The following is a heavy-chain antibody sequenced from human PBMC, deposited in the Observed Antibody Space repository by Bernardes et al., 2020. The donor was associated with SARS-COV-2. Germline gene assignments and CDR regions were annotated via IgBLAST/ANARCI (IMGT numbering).Heavy chain of an antibody. CDR2: ISGSGATT. CDR1: GFPFTTYA. J-gene: IGHJ6*02. D-gene: IGHD6-13*01. V-gene: IGHV3-23*01. Sequence: GGSLRLSCAASGFPFTTYATNWVRQAPGKGLEWVSSISGSGATTYYADSVRGRFTISRDISKSTVYLQMNSLRGEDTAVYYCVNDPSNIAGPGYYYYGLDVWGQGTTVTVSS. CDR3: VNDPSNIAGPGYYYYGLDV.